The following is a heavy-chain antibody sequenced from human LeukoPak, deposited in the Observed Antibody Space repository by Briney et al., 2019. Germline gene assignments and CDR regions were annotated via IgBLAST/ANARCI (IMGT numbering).Heavy chain of an antibody. D-gene: IGHD2-8*02. Sequence: PGRSLRLSCAASGFTFSRYSMAWVRQAPGRGLEWVSTVGGRGGPRTFYADSVQGRFTVSRDNSRDTVYLQMDSLGAEDTAIYYCAKEGLLGGYYFDLWGQGALVTVSS. CDR3: AKEGLLGGYYFDL. CDR1: GFTFSRYS. J-gene: IGHJ4*02. V-gene: IGHV3-23*01. CDR2: VGGRGGPRT.